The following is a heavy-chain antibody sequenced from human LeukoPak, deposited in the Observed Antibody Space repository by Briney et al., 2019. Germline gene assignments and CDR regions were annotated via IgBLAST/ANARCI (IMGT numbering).Heavy chain of an antibody. CDR3: ARKKTMKGYMDV. D-gene: IGHD1-14*01. Sequence: SETLSLTCAVYGGSFSGYYWSWIRQPPGKGLEWIGEINHSGSTNYNPSLKSRVTISVDTSKNQFSLKLSSVTAADTAVYYCARKKTMKGYMDVWGKGTTVTVSS. CDR2: INHSGST. V-gene: IGHV4-34*01. CDR1: GGSFSGYY. J-gene: IGHJ6*03.